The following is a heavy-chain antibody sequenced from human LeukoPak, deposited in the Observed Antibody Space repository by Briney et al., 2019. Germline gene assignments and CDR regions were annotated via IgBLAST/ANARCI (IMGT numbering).Heavy chain of an antibody. CDR2: ISSSSSYI. V-gene: IGHV3-21*01. CDR1: GFTVSSNE. J-gene: IGHJ4*02. CDR3: ARFPDSSSFY. D-gene: IGHD6-6*01. Sequence: PGGSLRLSCAASGFTVSSNEMSWVRQAPGKGLEWVSSISSSSSYIYYADSVKGRFTISRDNAKNSLYLQMNSLRAEDTAVYYCARFPDSSSFYWGQGTLVTVSS.